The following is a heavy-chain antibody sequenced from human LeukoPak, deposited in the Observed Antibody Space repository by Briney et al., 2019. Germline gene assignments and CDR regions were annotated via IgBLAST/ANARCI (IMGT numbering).Heavy chain of an antibody. CDR3: ARGNIATRRGENWFDP. CDR2: INSDSGGT. D-gene: IGHD6-6*01. CDR1: GYTFTGDF. J-gene: IGHJ5*02. Sequence: GASVKVSCKASGYTFTGDFIHWVRQAPGQWLEWMGWINSDSGGTNYARKFQGRVTMTRDTSISTAYMELSSLRSDDTAVFYCARGNIATRRGENWFDPWGQGTLVTVSS. V-gene: IGHV1-2*02.